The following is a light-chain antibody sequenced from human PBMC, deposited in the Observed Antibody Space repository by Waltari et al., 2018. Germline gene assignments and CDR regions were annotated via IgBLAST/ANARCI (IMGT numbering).Light chain of an antibody. V-gene: IGKV3D-20*02. J-gene: IGKJ4*01. CDR3: QQYSNWPLT. CDR2: DAS. Sequence: EIVLTQSPATLSLSPGERATLSCRASQSVSSSLAWYQQKPGQAPRLLIYDASSRATGIPDRFSCIGSGTDFTLTISSLEPEDFAVYYCQQYSNWPLTFAGGTKVEIK. CDR1: QSVSSS.